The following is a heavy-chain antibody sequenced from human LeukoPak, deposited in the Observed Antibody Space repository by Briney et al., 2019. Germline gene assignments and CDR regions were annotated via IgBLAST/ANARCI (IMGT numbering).Heavy chain of an antibody. CDR3: ARETRLLGYSSGLGFNY. Sequence: SETLSLTCSVSGGSISGWYWSWIRQPPGKGLEWIGHIYSSGSTNYNPSLKSRVTISIDTSKNQFSLQLSSVTAADTAVYYCARETRLLGYSSGLGFNYWGQGTLVTVSS. CDR2: IYSSGST. D-gene: IGHD6-19*01. V-gene: IGHV4-59*01. J-gene: IGHJ4*02. CDR1: GGSISGWY.